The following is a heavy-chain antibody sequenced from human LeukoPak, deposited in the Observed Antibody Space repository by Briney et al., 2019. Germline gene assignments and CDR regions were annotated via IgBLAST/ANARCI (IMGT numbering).Heavy chain of an antibody. CDR2: INHRGST. CDR1: GGSFSGYY. Sequence: PSETLSLTCTVYGGSFSGYYWSWIRQPPGKGLEWIGEINHRGSTNYNPSLKSRVTISVDTSKNQFSLKLSSVTAADTAVYYCARDQRSGSLRSSANNYYFDYWGQGTLVTVSS. D-gene: IGHD3-10*01. CDR3: ARDQRSGSLRSSANNYYFDY. V-gene: IGHV4-34*01. J-gene: IGHJ4*02.